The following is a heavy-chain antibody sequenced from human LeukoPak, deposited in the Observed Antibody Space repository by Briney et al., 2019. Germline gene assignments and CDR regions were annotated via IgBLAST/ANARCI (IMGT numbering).Heavy chain of an antibody. V-gene: IGHV3-7*05. Sequence: AGSLRLSCATSGFTFGSHYLSWVRQAPGKGPEWVANIKQDGSEQYYPDSVRGRFTISRDNAKNSLYLQMNSLTAEDTAIYYCARESAGGPDYWGQGTLVTVSS. CDR3: ARESAGGPDY. D-gene: IGHD6-19*01. CDR2: IKQDGSEQ. J-gene: IGHJ4*02. CDR1: GFTFGSHY.